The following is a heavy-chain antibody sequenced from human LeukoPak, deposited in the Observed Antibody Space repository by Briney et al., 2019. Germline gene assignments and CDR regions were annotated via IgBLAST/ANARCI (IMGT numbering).Heavy chain of an antibody. V-gene: IGHV1-69*06. CDR1: GGTFSSYA. Sequence: GASVKVSCKASGGTFSSYAISWVRQAPGQGLEWMGRITPIFGTANYAQKFQGRVTITADKSTSTAYMELSSLRSEDTAVYYCAKDLGMQVWFPLWGQGTLVTVSS. J-gene: IGHJ4*02. D-gene: IGHD5-18*01. CDR3: AKDLGMQVWFPL. CDR2: ITPIFGTA.